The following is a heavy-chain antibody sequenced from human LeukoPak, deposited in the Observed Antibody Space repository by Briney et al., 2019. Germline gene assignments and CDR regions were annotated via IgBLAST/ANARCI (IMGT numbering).Heavy chain of an antibody. J-gene: IGHJ4*02. CDR2: IESNGNEK. CDR3: AWGVTSWPQVPYHFDY. V-gene: IGHV3-30*02. D-gene: IGHD2-2*01. CDR1: GFTFSDYT. Sequence: PGGSLRLACAVSGFTFSDYTMNWVRQAPGKGLEWVASIESNGNEKYSSDSLKDRFTISRDNSKNTLYLQLNTVRPEDTAVFYCAWGVTSWPQVPYHFDYWGQGILITVSS.